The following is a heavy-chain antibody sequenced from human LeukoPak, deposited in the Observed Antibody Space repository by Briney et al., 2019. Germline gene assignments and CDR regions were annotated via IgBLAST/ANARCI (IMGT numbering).Heavy chain of an antibody. Sequence: GRSLRLSCAASGFTFSSYAMHWVRQAPGKGLEWVAVVSYDGSNKYYADSVKGRFTISRDNSKNTLYLQMNSLRAEDTAVYYCARDEALAYCGGDCQTVGYYGVDVWGKGTTVTVSS. CDR3: ARDEALAYCGGDCQTVGYYGVDV. CDR2: VSYDGSNK. D-gene: IGHD2-21*02. CDR1: GFTFSSYA. J-gene: IGHJ6*04. V-gene: IGHV3-30*04.